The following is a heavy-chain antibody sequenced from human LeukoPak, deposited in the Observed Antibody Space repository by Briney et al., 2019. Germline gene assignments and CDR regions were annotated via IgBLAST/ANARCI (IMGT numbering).Heavy chain of an antibody. V-gene: IGHV3-23*01. J-gene: IGHJ2*01. Sequence: PGGSLRLSCAASGFTFSSYAMSWVRQAPGKGLEWVSAISGSGGSTYYADSVKGRFTISRDNSKNTLYLQMNSLRAEDTAVYYCAKVMEITMIVVVITTDWYFDLWGRGTLVTVSS. CDR2: ISGSGGST. D-gene: IGHD3-22*01. CDR1: GFTFSSYA. CDR3: AKVMEITMIVVVITTDWYFDL.